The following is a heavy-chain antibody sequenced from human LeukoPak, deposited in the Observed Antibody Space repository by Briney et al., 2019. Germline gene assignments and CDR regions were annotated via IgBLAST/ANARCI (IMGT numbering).Heavy chain of an antibody. D-gene: IGHD3-22*01. V-gene: IGHV3-66*01. CDR2: FYSGGNT. J-gene: IGHJ4*02. CDR1: GFTVSIRY. CDR3: AKERGIISTY. Sequence: GGSLTLSCAPSGFTVSIRYMSWVRQAPGEGLEWVSAFYSGGNTYYPESVKGGFTISRNNSKKTPYLQMNSLRAEHTAVYYCAKERGIISTYWGKGTLVTVSS.